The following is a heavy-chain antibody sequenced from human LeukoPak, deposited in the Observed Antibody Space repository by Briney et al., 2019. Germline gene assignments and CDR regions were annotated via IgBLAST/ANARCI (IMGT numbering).Heavy chain of an antibody. J-gene: IGHJ4*02. Sequence: SETLSLTCTVYNASFRDYSWSWIRQPPGKGLEWIGEIKHSGSTNYNPSLKSRVTISVDTSKNQFSLKLSSVTAADTAVYYCARGSMYETYYYDSSGYYQFDYWGQGTLVTVSS. V-gene: IGHV4-34*01. D-gene: IGHD3-22*01. CDR3: ARGSMYETYYYDSSGYYQFDY. CDR1: NASFRDYS. CDR2: IKHSGST.